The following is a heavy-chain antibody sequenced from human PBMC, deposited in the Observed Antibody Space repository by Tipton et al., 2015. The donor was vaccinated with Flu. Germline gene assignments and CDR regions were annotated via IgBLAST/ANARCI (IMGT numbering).Heavy chain of an antibody. CDR2: IYYSGST. D-gene: IGHD3-10*01. Sequence: TLSLTCTVSGGSISSSSYYWGWIRQPPGKGLEWTGRIYYSGSTYYNPSLKSRVTISVDTSKNPFSLKLSSVTAADTAVYYCARETVAVRGVTHYYYYGMDVWGQGTTVTVSS. V-gene: IGHV4-39*07. CDR3: ARETVAVRGVTHYYYYGMDV. J-gene: IGHJ6*02. CDR1: GGSISSSSYY.